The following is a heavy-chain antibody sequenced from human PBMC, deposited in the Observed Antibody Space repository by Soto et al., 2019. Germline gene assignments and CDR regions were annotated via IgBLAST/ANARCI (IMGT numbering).Heavy chain of an antibody. CDR3: AKGTAVTTGDMAY. CDR1: GFTFISFA. V-gene: IGHV3-23*01. CDR2: LTGSGDST. J-gene: IGHJ4*02. Sequence: EVQLLESGGGLVQPGGSLRLSCAASGFTFISFAMTWVRQAPGKGLEWVSSLTGSGDSTYYADSVKGRFTISRDNSKNTLYLQMNSLRADDTALYYCAKGTAVTTGDMAYWGQGTLVTVSS. D-gene: IGHD4-17*01.